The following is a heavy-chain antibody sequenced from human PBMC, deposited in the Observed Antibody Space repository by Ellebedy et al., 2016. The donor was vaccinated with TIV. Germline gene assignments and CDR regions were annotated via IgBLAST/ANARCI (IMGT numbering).Heavy chain of an antibody. D-gene: IGHD3-10*01. Sequence: GESLKISCVASGFIFSSYYMTWVRQAPGQGLEWISYISGSGGMMDHADSVKGRFTISRDNAKNSLYLQLSSLRAEDTAVYYCARRSRGPSYYFDYWGQGALVTVSS. CDR1: GFIFSSYY. V-gene: IGHV3-48*03. CDR3: ARRSRGPSYYFDY. CDR2: ISGSGGMM. J-gene: IGHJ4*02.